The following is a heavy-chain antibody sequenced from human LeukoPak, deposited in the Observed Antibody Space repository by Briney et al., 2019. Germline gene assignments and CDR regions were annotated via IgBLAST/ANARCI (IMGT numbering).Heavy chain of an antibody. Sequence: ASVKVSCEASGYTFTRYALHWVRQAPGQRLEWVGWIDAGNGNTKYSENFQGRVTITRDTSASTIYMELSSLTSEHTAVYYCARDLGFASGIFGGRGDYYYGMDVWGQGTTVTVSS. D-gene: IGHD3-3*01. V-gene: IGHV1-3*01. J-gene: IGHJ6*02. CDR3: ARDLGFASGIFGGRGDYYYGMDV. CDR1: GYTFTRYA. CDR2: IDAGNGNT.